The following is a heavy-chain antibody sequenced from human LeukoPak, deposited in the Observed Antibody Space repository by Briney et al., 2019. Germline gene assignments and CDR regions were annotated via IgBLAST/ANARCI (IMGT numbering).Heavy chain of an antibody. D-gene: IGHD4-23*01. J-gene: IGHJ4*02. V-gene: IGHV3-74*01. Sequence: GGSLRLSCAASGFTFSSYWMNWVRQAPGKGLVWVSRIASDGSGTTYADSVKGRFSISRDNAKNTLYLQMNSLRVEDTAVYYCARGRPHGNDYWGQGTLVTVSS. CDR2: IASDGSGT. CDR1: GFTFSSYW. CDR3: ARGRPHGNDY.